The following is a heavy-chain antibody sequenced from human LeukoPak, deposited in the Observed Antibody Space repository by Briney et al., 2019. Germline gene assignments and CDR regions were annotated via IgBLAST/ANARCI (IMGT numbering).Heavy chain of an antibody. D-gene: IGHD2-8*01. J-gene: IGHJ6*03. Sequence: SETLSLTCTVSGVSISSSYSYWGWIRQPPGMGLEWIGSIYYSGSAYYNPSLKSRVTISVDTSKNQFSLKLSSVTAADTAVYYCASLSYCTNGVCYRYYYYYMDVWGKGTTVTVSS. V-gene: IGHV4-39*07. CDR3: ASLSYCTNGVCYRYYYYYMDV. CDR2: IYYSGSA. CDR1: GVSISSSYSY.